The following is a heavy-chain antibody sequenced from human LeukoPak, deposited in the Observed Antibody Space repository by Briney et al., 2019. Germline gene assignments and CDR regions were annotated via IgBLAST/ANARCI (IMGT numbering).Heavy chain of an antibody. CDR2: INPNSGGT. J-gene: IGHJ5*02. Sequence: EASVKVSCKASGYTFTGYYMHWVRQAPGQGLEWMGWINPNSGGTNYAQKFQGRVTMTRDTSISTAYMELSRLRSDDTAVYYCARYRLVRGVPNWFDPWGQGTLVTVSS. CDR3: ARYRLVRGVPNWFDP. CDR1: GYTFTGYY. D-gene: IGHD3-10*01. V-gene: IGHV1-2*02.